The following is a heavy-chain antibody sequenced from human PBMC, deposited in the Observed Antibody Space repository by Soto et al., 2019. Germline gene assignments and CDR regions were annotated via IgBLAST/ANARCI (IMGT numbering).Heavy chain of an antibody. CDR3: TSGYGYCVRNY. CDR2: IRSKANNYAT. D-gene: IGHD5-12*01. J-gene: IGHJ4*02. CDR1: GFTFSGSA. V-gene: IGHV3-73*01. Sequence: EVQLVESGGGLVQPGESLKLSCAVSGFTFSGSAMHWVRQASGKGLEWVGRIRSKANNYATAYAASVKGRFTISRDDSKNTAYLQLNSLKSEDTAVYYCTSGYGYCVRNYWGQGNLVTVSS.